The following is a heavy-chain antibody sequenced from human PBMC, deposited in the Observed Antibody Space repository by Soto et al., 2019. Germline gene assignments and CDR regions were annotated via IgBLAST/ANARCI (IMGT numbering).Heavy chain of an antibody. CDR1: GFTVSSNY. CDR3: ARDPRYCSSTSCSYFDY. D-gene: IGHD2-2*01. J-gene: IGHJ4*02. CDR2: IYSGGST. V-gene: IGHV3-66*01. Sequence: GGSLRLSCAASGFTVSSNYMSCVRQAPGKGLEWVSVIYSGGSTYYADSVKGRFTISRDNSKNTLYLQMNSLRAEDTAVYYCARDPRYCSSTSCSYFDYWGQGTLFTVSS.